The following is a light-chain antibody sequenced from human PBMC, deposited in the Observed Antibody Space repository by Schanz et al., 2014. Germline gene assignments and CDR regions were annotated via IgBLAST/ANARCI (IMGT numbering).Light chain of an antibody. CDR2: HES. CDR3: QQHANWLT. Sequence: EIVLTQSPATLSLSPGERAALSCRASLHIHNYLAWYQHKPGQAPRLLIYHESNRATGIPDRFSGSGSGTDFTLTISSLEPEDFAIYYCQQHANWLTFGGGTKVEIK. J-gene: IGKJ4*01. V-gene: IGKV3-11*01. CDR1: LHIHNY.